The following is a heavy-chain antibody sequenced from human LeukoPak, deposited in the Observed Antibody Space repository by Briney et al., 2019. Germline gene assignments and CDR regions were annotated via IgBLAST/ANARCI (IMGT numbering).Heavy chain of an antibody. Sequence: GGSLRLSCAASGFTVSSNYMNWVRQAPGKGLEWVSVITSGGNTYYADSVKGRLTTSRDNSKNTLYVQMNSLRAEDTAIYYCAREGNYFDYWGQGTLVTVSS. CDR3: AREGNYFDY. J-gene: IGHJ4*02. CDR1: GFTVSSNY. V-gene: IGHV3-53*01. CDR2: ITSGGNT.